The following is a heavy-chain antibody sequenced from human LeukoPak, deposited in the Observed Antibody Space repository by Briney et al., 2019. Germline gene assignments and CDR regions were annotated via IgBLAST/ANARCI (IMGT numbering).Heavy chain of an antibody. V-gene: IGHV4-39*01. J-gene: IGHJ5*01. CDR3: ARLPTGYPNWFDS. D-gene: IGHD3-9*01. CDR1: GGSISSSSYY. Sequence: PSETLSLTCTVSGGSISSSSYYWGWIRQPPGKGLEWIGSIYYSGSTYYNPSLKSRVTISVDTSKNQFSLNLNSVTAADTAIYFCARLPTGYPNWFDSWGQGILVTVSS. CDR2: IYYSGST.